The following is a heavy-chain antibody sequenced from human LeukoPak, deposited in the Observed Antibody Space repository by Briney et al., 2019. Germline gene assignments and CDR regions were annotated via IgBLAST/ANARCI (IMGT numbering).Heavy chain of an antibody. CDR3: TRSPGGYCSGGNCYI. J-gene: IGHJ4*02. V-gene: IGHV3-73*01. CDR1: GFTFSGSA. CDR2: IRSKANSYAT. Sequence: PGGSLRLSCAASGFTFSGSAMHWVRQASGKGLEWVGRIRSKANSYATAYAASVKGRFTISRDDSKNTAYLQMNSLKTEDTAVYYCTRSPGGYCSGGNCYIWGQGTLVTVSS. D-gene: IGHD2-15*01.